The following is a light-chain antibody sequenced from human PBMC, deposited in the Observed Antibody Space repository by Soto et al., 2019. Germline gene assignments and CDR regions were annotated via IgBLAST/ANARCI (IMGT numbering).Light chain of an antibody. J-gene: IGKJ1*01. Sequence: DIVMTQSPDSLAVSLGERATINCKSSQSVLSTSNNEMYLAWYQHKPGQPPKLLISWASTRESGVPDRFSGSGSGTDFTLTISSLQDEDVAVYYCQQYYSTPPTFGQGTKVEIK. CDR3: QQYYSTPPT. CDR2: WAS. V-gene: IGKV4-1*01. CDR1: QSVLSTSNNEMY.